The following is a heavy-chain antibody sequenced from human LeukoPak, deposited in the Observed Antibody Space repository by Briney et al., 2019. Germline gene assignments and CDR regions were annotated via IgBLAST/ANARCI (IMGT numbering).Heavy chain of an antibody. Sequence: GGSLRLSCVASGFTFSTYGMHWVRQAPGKGLEWVAVISYDGSNKYYADSVKGRFTVSRDNSKNTLSLQMNSLRAEDTAVYYCVRVRDSSNWYVFDVWGQGTMVTVSS. CDR1: GFTFSTYG. J-gene: IGHJ3*01. V-gene: IGHV3-30*03. CDR3: VRVRDSSNWYVFDV. D-gene: IGHD6-13*01. CDR2: ISYDGSNK.